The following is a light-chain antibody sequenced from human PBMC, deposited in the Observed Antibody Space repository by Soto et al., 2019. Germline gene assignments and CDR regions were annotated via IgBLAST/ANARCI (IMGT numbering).Light chain of an antibody. V-gene: IGKV1-5*01. CDR2: DAS. CDR3: QQYDGN. Sequence: TQMTQSPSTLSVSVGDRVTLTCRASQNINNWLAWYQQKPGKAPKVLIYDASSLESGVPSRFSGSGSGTEFTLTISSLQPDDFATYYCQQYDGNFGPGTKVDIK. J-gene: IGKJ3*01. CDR1: QNINNW.